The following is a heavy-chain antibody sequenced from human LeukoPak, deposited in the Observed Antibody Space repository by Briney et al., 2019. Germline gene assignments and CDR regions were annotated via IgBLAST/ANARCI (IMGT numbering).Heavy chain of an antibody. V-gene: IGHV3-7*04. Sequence: GGSLRLSCAASGFTFSSYWMSWVRQAPGKGLEWVANIKHDGSDKYYVDSVKGRFTISRDNAENSLYLQMSSLRAEDTAMYYCARSQSLGYWGQGALVTVSS. CDR2: IKHDGSDK. J-gene: IGHJ4*02. CDR3: ARSQSLGY. CDR1: GFTFSSYW.